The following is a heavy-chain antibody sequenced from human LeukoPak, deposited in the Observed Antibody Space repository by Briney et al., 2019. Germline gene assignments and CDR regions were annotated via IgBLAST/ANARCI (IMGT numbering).Heavy chain of an antibody. CDR2: ITASGGST. D-gene: IGHD1-26*01. V-gene: IGHV3-23*01. CDR1: GFTFRNSV. J-gene: IGHJ4*02. CDR3: APGSNWPGYFDY. Sequence: PGGSLRLSCAASGFTFRNSVMSWVRQAPGKGLEWVSSITASGGSTYYADSAKGRFTVSRDNSKNTLYLQMNSLTVEDTAVYYCAPGSNWPGYFDYWGQGTLVTVSS.